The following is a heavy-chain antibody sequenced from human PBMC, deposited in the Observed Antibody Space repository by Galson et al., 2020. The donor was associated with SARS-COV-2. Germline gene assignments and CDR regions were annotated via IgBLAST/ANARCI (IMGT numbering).Heavy chain of an antibody. CDR1: VGSIISGGSS. D-gene: IGHD3-9*01. V-gene: IGHV4-30-2*01. Sequence: KSSETLSLTCAVSVGSIISGGSSWRWILQPPVKGLDWIGPLYHSGSTYYNPSLKSPVTISVDRSKNQFSLKLSSVTAADTAVYYCARGGYAILTGYFDYWGQGTLVTVSS. CDR3: ARGGYAILTGYFDY. J-gene: IGHJ4*02. CDR2: LYHSGST.